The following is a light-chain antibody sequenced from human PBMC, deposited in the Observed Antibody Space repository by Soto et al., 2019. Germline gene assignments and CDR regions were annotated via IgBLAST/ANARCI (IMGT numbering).Light chain of an antibody. CDR2: SRS. CDR1: SSNIGRNF. CDR3: AAWDDSLSGCV. V-gene: IGLV1-47*02. Sequence: QSVLTRPPSASGTPGQRLIISCSGSSSNIGRNFVSWYQQFPGTAPKLLIYSRSQRPLGVPERFSGSKFGTSASLAISGLRSEDEADYYCAAWDDSLSGCVFGTGTKVTVL. J-gene: IGLJ1*01.